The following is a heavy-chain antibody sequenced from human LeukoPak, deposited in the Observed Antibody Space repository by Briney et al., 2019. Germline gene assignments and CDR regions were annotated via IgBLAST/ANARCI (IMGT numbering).Heavy chain of an antibody. D-gene: IGHD6-13*01. J-gene: IGHJ4*02. CDR2: IYYRGDI. CDR1: DGSIRTYY. V-gene: IGHV4-59*01. CDR3: ASVGSRYSSSLGTYDY. Sequence: SETLSLTCSVSDGSIRTYYWSWIRQSPGQGLEWIGNIYYRGDINYNPSLKSRVIISIDTSKNQFSLKVTSLTAADTAVYYCASVGSRYSSSLGTYDYWGQGTLVTVSS.